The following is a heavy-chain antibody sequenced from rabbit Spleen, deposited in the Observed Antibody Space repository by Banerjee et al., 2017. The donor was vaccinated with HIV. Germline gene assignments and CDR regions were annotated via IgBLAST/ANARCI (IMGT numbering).Heavy chain of an antibody. CDR1: GFDFSSHYF. D-gene: IGHD1-1*01. CDR2: IDAGSSGFT. Sequence: QSLEESGGDLVKPEGSLTLTCKASGFDFSSHYFMCWVRQAPGKGLEWIACIDAGSSGFTYFATWAKGRFTISKTSSTTVTLQMTRLTAADTATYFCARDTSSSFSSYGMDLWGPGTLVTV. J-gene: IGHJ6*01. CDR3: ARDTSSSFSSYGMDL. V-gene: IGHV1S40*01.